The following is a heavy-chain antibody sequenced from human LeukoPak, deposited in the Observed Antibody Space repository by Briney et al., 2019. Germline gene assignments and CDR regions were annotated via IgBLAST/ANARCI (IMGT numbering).Heavy chain of an antibody. CDR1: GGSVSNYY. CDR3: ARHFAYSSSSYFDY. Sequence: PSETLSLTCSVSGGSVSNYYWSWIRQPPGKRLDWIGYVYYTGSTNYNPSLKSRVTMFEDKSKNQFSLRLYSVTVADTAVYYCARHFAYSSSSYFDYWGQGSLVTVSS. J-gene: IGHJ4*02. CDR2: VYYTGST. D-gene: IGHD6-6*01. V-gene: IGHV4-59*08.